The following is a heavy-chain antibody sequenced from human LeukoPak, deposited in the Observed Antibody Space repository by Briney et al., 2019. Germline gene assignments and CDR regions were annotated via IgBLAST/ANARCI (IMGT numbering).Heavy chain of an antibody. J-gene: IGHJ4*02. V-gene: IGHV3-30*02. CDR3: AKDTLPYYYGSGSSFDY. CDR1: GFTFSSYG. CDR2: IRYDGSNK. Sequence: GGSLRLSCAASGFTFSSYGMHWVRQAPGKGLEWVAFIRYDGSNKYYADSVKGRFTISRDNSKNTLYLQMNSLRAEDTAVYYCAKDTLPYYYGSGSSFDYWGQGTLVTVSS. D-gene: IGHD3-10*01.